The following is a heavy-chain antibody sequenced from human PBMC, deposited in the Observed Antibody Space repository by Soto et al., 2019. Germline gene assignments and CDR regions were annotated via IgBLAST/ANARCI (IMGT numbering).Heavy chain of an antibody. CDR2: ISYDGSSK. D-gene: IGHD6-13*01. J-gene: IGHJ6*02. CDR1: GFTFSNYG. V-gene: IGHV3-30*18. CDR3: AKDDGSTWSMFYSYYGVDV. Sequence: QVQLVESGGGVVQPGRSLRLSCAASGFTFSNYGIHWVRQARGKGLEWVAVISYDGSSKDYADSVKGRFTISRDNSKNTLYLQMNSLRIEDTAVYYCAKDDGSTWSMFYSYYGVDVWGQGTTVTVSS.